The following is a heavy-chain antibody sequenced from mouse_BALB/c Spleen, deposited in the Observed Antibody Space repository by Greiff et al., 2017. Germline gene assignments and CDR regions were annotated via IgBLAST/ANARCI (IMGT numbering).Heavy chain of an antibody. CDR1: GFTFSSYG. CDR3: ARDYYGRFYWYFDV. CDR2: INSNGGST. V-gene: IGHV5-6-3*01. Sequence: EVKLVESGGGLVQPGGSLKLSCAASGFTFSSYGMSWVRQTPDKRLELVATINSNGGSTYYPDSVKGRFTISRDNAKNTLYLQMSSLKSEDTAMYYCARDYYGRFYWYFDVWGAGTTVNGSS. J-gene: IGHJ1*01. D-gene: IGHD1-1*01.